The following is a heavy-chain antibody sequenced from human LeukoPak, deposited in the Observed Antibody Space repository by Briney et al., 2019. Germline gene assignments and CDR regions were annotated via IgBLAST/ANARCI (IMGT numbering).Heavy chain of an antibody. V-gene: IGHV1-18*04. J-gene: IGHJ4*02. CDR3: ARVGGPYSSGWFDY. Sequence: ASVKVSCKASGYTFTSYGISWVRQALGQGLEWMGWISAYNGNTNYAQKLQGRVTMTTDTSTSTAYMELRSLRSDDTAVYYCARVGGPYSSGWFDYWGQGTLVTVSS. D-gene: IGHD6-19*01. CDR1: GYTFTSYG. CDR2: ISAYNGNT.